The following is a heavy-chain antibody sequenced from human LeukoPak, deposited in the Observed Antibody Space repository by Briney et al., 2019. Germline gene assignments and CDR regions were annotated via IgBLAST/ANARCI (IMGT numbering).Heavy chain of an antibody. D-gene: IGHD6-19*01. Sequence: GGSLSLSCAASQFTFSSYSMNWVRQAPGKGLEWVANIKQDGSEKYYVDSVKGRFTISRDNAKNSLYLQMNSLRAEDTAVYYCARDRGSSGWYEFDYWGQGTLVTVSS. V-gene: IGHV3-7*01. CDR2: IKQDGSEK. CDR1: QFTFSSYS. CDR3: ARDRGSSGWYEFDY. J-gene: IGHJ4*02.